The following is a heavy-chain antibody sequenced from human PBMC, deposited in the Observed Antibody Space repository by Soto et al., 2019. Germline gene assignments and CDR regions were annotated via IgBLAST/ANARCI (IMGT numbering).Heavy chain of an antibody. CDR2: IYTSGYT. J-gene: IGHJ5*02. D-gene: IGHD6-19*01. CDR1: GGSISTYY. Sequence: SETLSLTCTVSGGSISTYYWNWMRQPAGKRLEWLGRIYTSGYTKYNPSLKSRVTMSLDTSKRQFSLKLSSVTAADTAVYYCARETVAGTDNWFDPWGQGILVTVSS. CDR3: ARETVAGTDNWFDP. V-gene: IGHV4-4*07.